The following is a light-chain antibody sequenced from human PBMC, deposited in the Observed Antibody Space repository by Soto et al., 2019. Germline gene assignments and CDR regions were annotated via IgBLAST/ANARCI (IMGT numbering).Light chain of an antibody. J-gene: IGLJ2*01. CDR3: AAWDESLNSVV. Sequence: QSVLTQPPSASGAPGQRVTISCSGSSSNIGSDYLYWYQQRPGTAPKLLIYTDNLRPSGVPDRCSGSKSGTSGSLAISGLRYEDEADYYCAAWDESLNSVVFGGGTKLTVL. CDR2: TDN. CDR1: SSNIGSDY. V-gene: IGLV1-47*02.